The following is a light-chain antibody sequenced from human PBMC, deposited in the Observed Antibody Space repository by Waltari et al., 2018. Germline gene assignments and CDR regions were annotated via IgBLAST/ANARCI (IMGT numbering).Light chain of an antibody. J-gene: IGKJ2*01. CDR2: KIS. Sequence: DVVLTQSPLFLPVTLGQPASLSCRSSQSPGHSDGNTYLNWFHQRPGRSPRRLIYKISRRESGVPDRFSGSGSGTDFTLKISRVEAEDVGVYYYMQGSHWPRTFGQGTKLEI. CDR1: QSPGHSDGNTY. V-gene: IGKV2-30*02. CDR3: MQGSHWPRT.